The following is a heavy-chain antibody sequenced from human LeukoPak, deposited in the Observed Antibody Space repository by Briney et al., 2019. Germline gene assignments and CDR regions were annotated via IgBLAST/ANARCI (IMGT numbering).Heavy chain of an antibody. CDR2: INWNGGST. J-gene: IGHJ4*02. Sequence: GGSLRLSCAASGFTFDDYGMSWVRQAPGKGLEWVSGINWNGGSTGYADSVKGRFTISRDNAKNSLYLQMNSLRAEDTALYYCARDHYDSSGYYFDYWGQGTLVTVSS. CDR1: GFTFDDYG. D-gene: IGHD3-22*01. V-gene: IGHV3-20*04. CDR3: ARDHYDSSGYYFDY.